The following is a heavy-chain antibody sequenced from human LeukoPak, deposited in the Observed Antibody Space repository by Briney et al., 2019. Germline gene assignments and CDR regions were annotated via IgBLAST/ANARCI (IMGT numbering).Heavy chain of an antibody. CDR2: IYYSGNT. Sequence: SETLSLTCTVSGGSISSSNYYWGWIRQPPGKGLEWIGVIYYSGNTYYTPSLKSRVTMSIDTSKNQFSLRLSSVTAADTAIYYCAKLFESGTYNNFFHYWGQGTLVTVFS. CDR1: GGSISSSNYY. J-gene: IGHJ4*02. CDR3: AKLFESGTYNNFFHY. D-gene: IGHD3-10*01. V-gene: IGHV4-39*07.